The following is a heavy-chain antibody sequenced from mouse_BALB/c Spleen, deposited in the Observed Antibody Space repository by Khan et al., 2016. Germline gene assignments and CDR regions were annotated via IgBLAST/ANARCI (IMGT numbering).Heavy chain of an antibody. CDR2: ISYSGST. CDR3: ARNYFFDY. CDR1: GYSTTSDYA. Sequence: EVQLQESGPGLVKPSQSLSLTCTVTGYSTTSDYAWNWIRQFPGNKLEWMGYISYSGSTSYNPSLKSRISITRDTSKNQFFLQLNSVTTEDTATYYCARNYFFDYWGQGTTLTVSS. V-gene: IGHV3-2*02. J-gene: IGHJ2*01.